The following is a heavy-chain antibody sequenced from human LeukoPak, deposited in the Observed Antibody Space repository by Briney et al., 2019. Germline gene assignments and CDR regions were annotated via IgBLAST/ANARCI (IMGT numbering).Heavy chain of an antibody. D-gene: IGHD1-26*01. V-gene: IGHV1-46*01. Sequence: ASVKVSCKASGYSFTTYYMHWVRQAPGLGLEWMGIINPSDGSTRNSQKFQGRVTMARDTSTSTVYMELSSLRSKDTAIYYCAREVESRWDYYYYYYMDVWGKGTTVTVSS. J-gene: IGHJ6*03. CDR3: AREVESRWDYYYYYYMDV. CDR2: INPSDGST. CDR1: GYSFTTYY.